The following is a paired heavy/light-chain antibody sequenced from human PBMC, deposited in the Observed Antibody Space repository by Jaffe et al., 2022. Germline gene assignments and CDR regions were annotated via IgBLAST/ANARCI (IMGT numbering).Heavy chain of an antibody. V-gene: IGHV5-51*01. CDR1: GYSFTSYW. Sequence: EVQLVQSGAEVKKPGESLKISCKGSGYSFTSYWIGWVRQMPGKGLEWMGIIYPGDSDTRYSPSFQGQVTISADKSISTAYLQWSSLKASDTAMYYCVRHEGDILTGYYKSRPNWFDPWGQGTLVTVSS. CDR3: VRHEGDILTGYYKSRPNWFDP. J-gene: IGHJ5*02. D-gene: IGHD3-9*01. CDR2: IYPGDSDT.
Light chain of an antibody. CDR2: AAS. V-gene: IGKV1-39*01. CDR1: QSISSY. Sequence: DIQMTQSPSSLSASVGDRVTITCRASQSISSYLNWYQQKPGKAPKLLIYAASSLQSGVPSRFSGSGSGTDFTLTISSLQPEDFATYYCQQSYSTPYVTFGQGTKVEIK. CDR3: QQSYSTPYVT. J-gene: IGKJ1*01.